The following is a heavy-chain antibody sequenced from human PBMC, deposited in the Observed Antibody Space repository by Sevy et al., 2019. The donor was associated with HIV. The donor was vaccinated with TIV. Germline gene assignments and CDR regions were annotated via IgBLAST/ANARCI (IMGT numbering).Heavy chain of an antibody. V-gene: IGHV3-7*01. J-gene: IGHJ4*02. Sequence: GGSLRLSCAASGFTFSANWMNWVRQAPGKGLEWVASIKGDGGDKHYVDSVEGRLTISRDNAKNLMYLQMNSLRVEDTAVYYCATETFGRFEPWGQGTLVTVSS. CDR1: GFTFSANW. CDR2: IKGDGGDK. CDR3: ATETFGRFEP. D-gene: IGHD3-16*01.